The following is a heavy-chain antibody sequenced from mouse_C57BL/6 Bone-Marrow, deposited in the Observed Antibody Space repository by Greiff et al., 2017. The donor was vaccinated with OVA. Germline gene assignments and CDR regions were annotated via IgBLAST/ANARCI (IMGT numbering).Heavy chain of an antibody. CDR1: GFTFSNYW. J-gene: IGHJ2*01. D-gene: IGHD2-4*01. CDR2: IRLKSDNYAT. CDR3: TYYDYDRGGFDY. Sequence: EVKVEESGGGLVQPGGSMKLSCVASGFTFSNYWMNWVRQSPEKGLEWVAQIRLKSDNYATHYAESVKGRFTISRDDSKSSVYLQMNNLRAEDTGIYYCTYYDYDRGGFDYWGQGTTLTVSS. V-gene: IGHV6-3*01.